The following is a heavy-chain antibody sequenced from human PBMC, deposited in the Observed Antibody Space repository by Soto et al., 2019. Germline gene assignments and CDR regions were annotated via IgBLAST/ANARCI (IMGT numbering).Heavy chain of an antibody. CDR3: ARNVRQQLWSPTGAFDI. J-gene: IGHJ3*02. Sequence: QVQLVQSGAEVTKPGSSVKVSCKASGGTFSSYAISWVRQAPGQGLEWLGGIIPIFGTANYAQKFQGRVTITADESTSTDYMELSSRRSEDTAVYYCARNVRQQLWSPTGAFDIWGQGTMVTVSS. D-gene: IGHD6-13*01. CDR1: GGTFSSYA. CDR2: IIPIFGTA. V-gene: IGHV1-69*01.